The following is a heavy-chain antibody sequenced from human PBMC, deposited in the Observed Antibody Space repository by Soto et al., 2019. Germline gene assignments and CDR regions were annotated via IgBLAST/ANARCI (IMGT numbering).Heavy chain of an antibody. CDR1: GGTFSSYA. Sequence: SVKVSCKASGGTFSSYAISWVRQAPGQGLEWMGGIIPIFGTANYAQKFQGRVTITADESASTAYMELSSLRSEDTAVYYCARDQSFDRSYYYGIDVWGQGTTVTVSS. J-gene: IGHJ6*02. CDR2: IIPIFGTA. V-gene: IGHV1-69*13. D-gene: IGHD3-10*01. CDR3: ARDQSFDRSYYYGIDV.